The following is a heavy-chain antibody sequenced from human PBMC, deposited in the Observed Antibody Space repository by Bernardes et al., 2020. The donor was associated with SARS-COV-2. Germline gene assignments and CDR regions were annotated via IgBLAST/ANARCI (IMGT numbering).Heavy chain of an antibody. Sequence: ASLKVSCEVSGYTLTELSTHWVRQAPGEGLEWMGGFDRKAGQTSYAQMFQGRVTMTRDTSTDTVYMELSSLRFEDTAVYYCASEGTLSWTYTTCYIRGVGNYGMDVWGQGTTVTVSS. D-gene: IGHD3-9*01. J-gene: IGHJ6*02. CDR2: FDRKAGQT. CDR3: ASEGTLSWTYTTCYIRGVGNYGMDV. CDR1: GYTLTELS. V-gene: IGHV1-24*01.